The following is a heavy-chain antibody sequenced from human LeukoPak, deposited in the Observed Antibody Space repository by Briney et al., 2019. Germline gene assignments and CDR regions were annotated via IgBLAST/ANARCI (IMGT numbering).Heavy chain of an antibody. V-gene: IGHV1-58*01. CDR3: AADPYDSSGSGAFDI. J-gene: IGHJ3*02. D-gene: IGHD3-22*01. CDR1: GFTFTTSA. Sequence: SVKVSCKASGFTFTTSAVQWVRQARGQRLEWIGWIVVGSGNTNSAQKFQERVTITRDMSTSTAYMELSSLRSDDTAVYYCAADPYDSSGSGAFDIWGQGTMVTVSS. CDR2: IVVGSGNT.